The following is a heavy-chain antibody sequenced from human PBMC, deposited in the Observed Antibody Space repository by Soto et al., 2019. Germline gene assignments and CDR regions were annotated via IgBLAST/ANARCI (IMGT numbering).Heavy chain of an antibody. V-gene: IGHV4-30-2*01. Sequence: SETLSLTCAVSGGSISGGGYSWSWIRQPPGKGLEWIGYIYHSGSTYYNPSLKSRVTISVDRSKNQFSLKLSSVTAADTAVYYCARDVRYSSSWYFDYWGQGTLVTVSS. CDR3: ARDVRYSSSWYFDY. CDR2: IYHSGST. CDR1: GGSISGGGYS. J-gene: IGHJ4*02. D-gene: IGHD6-13*01.